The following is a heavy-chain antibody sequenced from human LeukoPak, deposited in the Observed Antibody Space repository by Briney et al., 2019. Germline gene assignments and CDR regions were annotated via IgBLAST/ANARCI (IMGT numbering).Heavy chain of an antibody. CDR3: ARDEGSTIFGVAYYYMDV. V-gene: IGHV7-4-1*02. CDR2: INTYLGNS. CDR1: GYSFNIYA. Sequence: ASVKVSCKASGYSFNIYAINWVRQAPGQGLEWLGCINTYLGNSTYAQGFTGRFVFSLDTSVSTAYLQISSLKAEDTAVYYCARDEGSTIFGVAYYYMDVWGKGTTVTVSS. J-gene: IGHJ6*03. D-gene: IGHD3-3*01.